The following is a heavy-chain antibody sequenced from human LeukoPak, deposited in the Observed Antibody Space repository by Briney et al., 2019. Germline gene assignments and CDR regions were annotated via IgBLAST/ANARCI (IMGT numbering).Heavy chain of an antibody. CDR1: GFTFRNFW. CDR2: IKGDGTMK. CDR3: ARDTGFNTFDY. D-gene: IGHD5-24*01. J-gene: IGHJ4*02. Sequence: PGGSLRLSCAASGFTFRNFWMSWVRQAPGKGLEWVGYIKGDGTMKYYLDSVKGRVTISRDNARNSLHLQLDSLRAEDTAVYCCARDTGFNTFDYWGQGTPVTVSS. V-gene: IGHV3-7*05.